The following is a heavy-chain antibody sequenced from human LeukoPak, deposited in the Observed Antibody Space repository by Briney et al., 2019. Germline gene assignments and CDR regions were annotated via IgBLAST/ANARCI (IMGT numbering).Heavy chain of an antibody. Sequence: SETLSLTCAVYGGSFSGYYWSWIRQPPGKGLEWIGEINHSGSTNYNPSLKSRVTISVDTSKNQFSLKLSSVTAADTAVYYCARPGIAAAVSPFDYWGQGTLVTVSS. CDR2: INHSGST. CDR1: GGSFSGYY. CDR3: ARPGIAAAVSPFDY. D-gene: IGHD6-13*01. J-gene: IGHJ4*02. V-gene: IGHV4-34*01.